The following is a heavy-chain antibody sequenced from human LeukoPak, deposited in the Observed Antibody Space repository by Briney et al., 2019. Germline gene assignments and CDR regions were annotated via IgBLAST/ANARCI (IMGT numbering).Heavy chain of an antibody. CDR2: IYYSGST. V-gene: IGHV4-59*08. CDR3: ARTPKPYYDFWSGYHTYYYYGMDV. D-gene: IGHD3-3*01. J-gene: IGHJ6*02. Sequence: SETLSLTCAVYGGSFSGYYWSWIRQPPGKGLEWIGYIYYSGSTNYNPSLKSRVTISVDTSKNQFSLKLSSVTAADTAVYYCARTPKPYYDFWSGYHTYYYYGMDVWGQGTTVTVSS. CDR1: GGSFSGYY.